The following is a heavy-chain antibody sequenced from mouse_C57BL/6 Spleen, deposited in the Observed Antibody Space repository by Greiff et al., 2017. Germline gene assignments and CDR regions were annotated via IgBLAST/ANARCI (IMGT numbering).Heavy chain of an antibody. CDR1: GYTFTSYW. Sequence: QVQLQQPGAELVKPGASVKMSCKASGYTFTSYWITWVKQRPGQGLAWIGDIYPGSGSTNYNEKFKSKATLTVDTSSSTAYMQLSSLTSEDSAVYYCARIALRYWYFDVWGTGTTVTVSS. J-gene: IGHJ1*03. CDR3: ARIALRYWYFDV. V-gene: IGHV1-55*01. CDR2: IYPGSGST.